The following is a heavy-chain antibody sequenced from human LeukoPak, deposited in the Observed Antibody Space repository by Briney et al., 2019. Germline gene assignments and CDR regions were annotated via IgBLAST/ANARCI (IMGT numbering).Heavy chain of an antibody. CDR2: ISSSSSTI. V-gene: IGHV3-48*02. D-gene: IGHD3-22*01. CDR1: GFTFSSYS. J-gene: IGHJ4*02. CDR3: AIYNYYDSSGYYYFDY. Sequence: PGGSLRLSCAASGFTFSSYSMNWVRQAPGKGLEWVSYISSSSSTIYCADSVKGRFTISRDNAKNSLYLQMNSLRDEDTAVYYCAIYNYYDSSGYYYFDYWGQGTLVTVSS.